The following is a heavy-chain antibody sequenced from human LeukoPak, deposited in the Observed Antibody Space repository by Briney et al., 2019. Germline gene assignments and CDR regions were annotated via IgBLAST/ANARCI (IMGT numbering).Heavy chain of an antibody. CDR3: AKLRVTIFGVVTADDY. D-gene: IGHD3-3*01. V-gene: IGHV3-23*01. Sequence: GGSLRLSCAASGFTFSSYAMSWVRQAPGKGLEWVSAIGGSGGSTNYADSVKGRFTISRDNSKNTLYLQMNSLRAEDTAVYYCAKLRVTIFGVVTADDYWGQGTLVTVSS. J-gene: IGHJ4*02. CDR1: GFTFSSYA. CDR2: IGGSGGST.